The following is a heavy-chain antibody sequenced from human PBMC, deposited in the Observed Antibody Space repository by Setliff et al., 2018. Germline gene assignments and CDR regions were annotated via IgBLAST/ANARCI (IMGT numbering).Heavy chain of an antibody. CDR1: GFTFRSYE. Sequence: LRLSCAASGFTFRSYEMNWVRQTPGKGLEWVSYINSGGSKVYYADSVKGRFTISRDNAKNSLYLLMKSVRVDDAAVYYCARSINGYQQRYDIWGQGALVTVSS. D-gene: IGHD3-22*01. CDR2: INSGGSKV. J-gene: IGHJ4*02. CDR3: ARSINGYQQRYDI. V-gene: IGHV3-48*03.